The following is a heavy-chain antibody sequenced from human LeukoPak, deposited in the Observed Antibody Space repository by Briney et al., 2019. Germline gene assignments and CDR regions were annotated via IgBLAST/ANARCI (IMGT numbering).Heavy chain of an antibody. J-gene: IGHJ3*02. CDR2: IYYSGST. Sequence: PSETLSLTCTVSGGSISSYYWSWIRQPPGKGLEWIGYIYYSGSTNYNPSLKSRVTISVDTSKNQFSLKLSSVTAADTAVYYCASDSSGYYPDAFDIWGQGTMVTVSS. CDR1: GGSISSYY. CDR3: ASDSSGYYPDAFDI. V-gene: IGHV4-59*01. D-gene: IGHD3-22*01.